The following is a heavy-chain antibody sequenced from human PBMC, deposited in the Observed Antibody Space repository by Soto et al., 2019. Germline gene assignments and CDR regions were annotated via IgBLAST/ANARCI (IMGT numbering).Heavy chain of an antibody. V-gene: IGHV3-30*18. D-gene: IGHD6-6*01. CDR1: GVSFSSYG. CDR3: AKDRRQLSALDM. Sequence: SGGSLRLSCAASGVSFSSYGMHWVRQAPGRGLEWVTVISNDGNRKYYGESVKGRFSVSRDNDKDTLYLQMNGLRPEDTGVYYCAKDRRQLSALDMWGQGTTVTVSS. J-gene: IGHJ3*02. CDR2: ISNDGNRK.